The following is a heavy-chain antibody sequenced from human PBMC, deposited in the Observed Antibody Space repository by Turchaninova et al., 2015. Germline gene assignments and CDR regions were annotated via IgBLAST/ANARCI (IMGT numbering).Heavy chain of an antibody. Sequence: EVQLVESGGGLVQPGGSLRLSCAASGFSISSYEMSWVRQTPERGLEWVSYISGSGNTIYSADSVKGRLPISRDNAKISVYLQMNGLRAEDTAVYYCAREESSGWYAIDYWGQGTLVTVSS. D-gene: IGHD6-19*01. V-gene: IGHV3-48*03. CDR1: GFSISSYE. J-gene: IGHJ4*02. CDR3: AREESSGWYAIDY. CDR2: ISGSGNTI.